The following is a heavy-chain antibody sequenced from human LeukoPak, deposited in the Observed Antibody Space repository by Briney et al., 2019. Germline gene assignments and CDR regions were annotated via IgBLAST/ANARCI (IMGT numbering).Heavy chain of an antibody. J-gene: IGHJ2*01. CDR3: ASCIAAAGSYWYFDL. CDR1: GFTFSSYS. Sequence: PGGSLRLSCAASGFTFSSYSMNWVRQAPGKGLEWVSSISGSSSYIYYADSVKGRFTISRDNAKNSLYLQMNSLRAEDTAVYYCASCIAAAGSYWYFDLWGRGTLVTVSS. D-gene: IGHD6-13*01. V-gene: IGHV3-21*01. CDR2: ISGSSSYI.